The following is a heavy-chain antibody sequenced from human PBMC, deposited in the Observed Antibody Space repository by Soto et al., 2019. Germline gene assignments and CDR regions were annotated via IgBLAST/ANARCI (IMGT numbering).Heavy chain of an antibody. CDR2: INSDGSST. J-gene: IGHJ4*02. D-gene: IGHD2-15*01. CDR1: GFTFSNYW. CDR3: ARDPEYCSGGSCYPDY. V-gene: IGHV3-74*01. Sequence: GRSLRLSCAASGFTFSNYWMRWVSQAPGKGLVWVSRINSDGSSTSYADSVKGRFTISRDNAKNTLYLQMNSLRAEDTAVYYCARDPEYCSGGSCYPDYWGQGTLVTVSS.